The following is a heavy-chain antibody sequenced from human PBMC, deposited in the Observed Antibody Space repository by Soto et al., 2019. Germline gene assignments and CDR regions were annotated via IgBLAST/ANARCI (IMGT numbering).Heavy chain of an antibody. V-gene: IGHV3-74*01. CDR2: INSDGGNR. Sequence: GGSLRLSCAASGFTFSDYWMHWVRQAPGKGLMWVSRINSDGGNRRYAGSVEGRFTISRDNAKNTLYLQMDSLRAEDAAVYYCARDCSSSSCRAHYWGQGTLVTVSS. CDR3: ARDCSSSSCRAHY. D-gene: IGHD2-2*01. J-gene: IGHJ4*02. CDR1: GFTFSDYW.